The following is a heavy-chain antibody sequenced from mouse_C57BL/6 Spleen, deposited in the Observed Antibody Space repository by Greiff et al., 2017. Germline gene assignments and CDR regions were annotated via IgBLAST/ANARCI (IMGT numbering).Heavy chain of an antibody. J-gene: IGHJ1*03. D-gene: IGHD2-1*01. V-gene: IGHV7-3*01. Sequence: EVQLVESGGGLVQPGGSLSLSCAASGFTFTDYYMSWVRQPPGKALEWLGFIRNKANGYTTEYSASVKGRFTISRDNSQSILYLQMNALRAEDSATYYCARYNGKGYFDVWGTGTTLTVSS. CDR1: GFTFTDYY. CDR3: ARYNGKGYFDV. CDR2: IRNKANGYTT.